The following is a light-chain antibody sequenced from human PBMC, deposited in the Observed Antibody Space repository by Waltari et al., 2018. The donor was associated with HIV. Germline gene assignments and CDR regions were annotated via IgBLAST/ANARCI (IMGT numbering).Light chain of an antibody. CDR2: SNN. J-gene: IGLJ3*02. CDR1: SSTIGSNT. Sequence: QSVMTQPPSASGTPGQRVTISCSGSSSTIGSNTVNWYQQLPETAPKLLIYSNNQRPAGFPDRFSGSKSGTSASLAISGLQSEDEADYYCAAWDDSLNGWVFGGGTKLIVL. V-gene: IGLV1-44*01. CDR3: AAWDDSLNGWV.